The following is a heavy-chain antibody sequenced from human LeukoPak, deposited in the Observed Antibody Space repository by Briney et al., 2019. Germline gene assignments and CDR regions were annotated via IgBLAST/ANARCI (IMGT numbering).Heavy chain of an antibody. V-gene: IGHV3-30*02. J-gene: IGHJ4*02. Sequence: GGSLRLSCAASGFTFSSYGMHWVRQAPGKGLEWVAVIWYDGSNKYYADSVKGRFTISRDNSKNTLYLQMNSLRAEDTAVYYCAKDRYQPPERLDYWGQGTLVTVSS. D-gene: IGHD2-2*01. CDR3: AKDRYQPPERLDY. CDR2: IWYDGSNK. CDR1: GFTFSSYG.